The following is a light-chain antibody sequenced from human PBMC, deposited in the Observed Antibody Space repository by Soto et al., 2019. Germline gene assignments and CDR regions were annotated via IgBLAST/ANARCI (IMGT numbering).Light chain of an antibody. V-gene: IGKV1-5*01. CDR1: QSISAW. CDR2: DAS. Sequence: DIQMTQSPSTLSASVGDRVTITCRASQSISAWLAWYQQKPGRAPKLLIYDASNLQSGVPSRFSGSGSGTEFTLTIDSLQPDDFANYYCQQYDTYLRTFGQGTKV. CDR3: QQYDTYLRT. J-gene: IGKJ1*01.